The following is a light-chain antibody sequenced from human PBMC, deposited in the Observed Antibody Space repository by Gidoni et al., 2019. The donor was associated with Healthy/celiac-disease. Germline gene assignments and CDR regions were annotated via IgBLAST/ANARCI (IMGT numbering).Light chain of an antibody. CDR1: SLRSYY. J-gene: IGLJ2*01. V-gene: IGLV3-19*01. Sequence: SSEMTHDPAVSVALAQTVSITCQGDSLRSYYASWYQQKPGQAPVLVIYGQNNRPSGIPDRFSGSSSGNTASLTISGAQAEDEADYYCNSRDSSGTHLVFGGGTKLTVL. CDR2: GQN. CDR3: NSRDSSGTHLV.